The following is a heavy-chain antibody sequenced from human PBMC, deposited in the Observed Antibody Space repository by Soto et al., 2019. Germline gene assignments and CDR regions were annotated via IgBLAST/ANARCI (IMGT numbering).Heavy chain of an antibody. D-gene: IGHD6-13*01. V-gene: IGHV1-3*05. CDR1: GYTFNIYA. CDR2: INAGNGNT. Sequence: QVQLVQSGAEEQKPGASVKVSCKASGYTFNIYAVHWVRQAPGHGLEWMGWINAGNGNTKYSQKFQGRVTITSDTSASTAYLELSSLISEDTAVYYCAGDAAGIVNRGFDPWGQGTVVSV. J-gene: IGHJ5*02. CDR3: AGDAAGIVNRGFDP.